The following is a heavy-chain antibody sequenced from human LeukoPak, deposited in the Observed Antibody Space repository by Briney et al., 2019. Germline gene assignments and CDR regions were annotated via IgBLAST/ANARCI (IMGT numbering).Heavy chain of an antibody. J-gene: IGHJ5*02. CDR1: GFTFSSYA. V-gene: IGHV3-30-3*01. CDR2: ISYDGSNK. Sequence: QTGGSLRLSCAASGFTFSSYAMHWVRQAPGKGLEWVAVISYDGSNKYYADSVKGRFTISRDNSKNTLYLQMNSLRAEDTAVYYCARGFSVAVAGTWGQGTLVTVSS. D-gene: IGHD6-19*01. CDR3: ARGFSVAVAGT.